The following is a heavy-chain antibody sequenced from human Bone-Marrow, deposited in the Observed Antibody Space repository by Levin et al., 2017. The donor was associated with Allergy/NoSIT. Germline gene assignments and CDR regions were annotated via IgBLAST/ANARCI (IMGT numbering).Heavy chain of an antibody. V-gene: IGHV3-30*18. Sequence: SCAASGFTFSSYGMHWVRQAPGKGLEWVAVISYDGSNKYYADSVKGRFTISRDNSKNTLYLQMNSLRAEDTAVYYCAKMGYYDYVWGSLDAFDIWGQGTMVTVSS. D-gene: IGHD3-16*01. CDR1: GFTFSSYG. J-gene: IGHJ3*02. CDR3: AKMGYYDYVWGSLDAFDI. CDR2: ISYDGSNK.